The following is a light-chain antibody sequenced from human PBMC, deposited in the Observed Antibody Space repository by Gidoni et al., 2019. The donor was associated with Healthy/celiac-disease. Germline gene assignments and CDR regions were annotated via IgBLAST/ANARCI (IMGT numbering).Light chain of an antibody. V-gene: IGLV1-40*01. CDR1: SSNIGAGYD. CDR3: QSYDSSLSGWV. CDR2: GNS. J-gene: IGLJ3*02. Sequence: SVLTPPPSVSGAPGQTVTISCTGRSSNIGAGYDVHWYQQLPGTAPKLLIYGNSNRPSGIPDRFSGSKSGTSASLAITGLQAEDEADYYCQSYDSSLSGWVFGGGTKLTVL.